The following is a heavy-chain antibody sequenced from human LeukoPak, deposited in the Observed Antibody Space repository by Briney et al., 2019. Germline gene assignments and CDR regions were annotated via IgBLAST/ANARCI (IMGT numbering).Heavy chain of an antibody. CDR1: GFTVSLYY. CDR2: ISPTGSTT. J-gene: IGHJ4*02. CDR3: ARGPNSNWSGLDF. V-gene: IGHV3-74*01. D-gene: IGHD6-6*01. Sequence: PGGSLRLSCAASGFTVSLYYMTWVRQAPGKGLVWVSRISPTGSTTSYADSVKGRFTVSRDNAKNTLYLQVNNLRAEDTAVYYCARGPNSNWSGLDFWGQGTLLTVSS.